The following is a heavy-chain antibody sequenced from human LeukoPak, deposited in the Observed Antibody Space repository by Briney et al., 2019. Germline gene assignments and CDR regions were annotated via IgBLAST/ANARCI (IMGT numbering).Heavy chain of an antibody. Sequence: ASVKVSCKASGYTLTSYDINWVRQATGQGLEWMGWMNPNSGNTGYAQKFQGRVTITRNTSISTAYMELSSLRSEDTAVYYCARGLGITGTENWFDPWGQGTLVTVSS. D-gene: IGHD1-20*01. CDR2: MNPNSGNT. J-gene: IGHJ5*02. V-gene: IGHV1-8*03. CDR3: ARGLGITGTENWFDP. CDR1: GYTLTSYD.